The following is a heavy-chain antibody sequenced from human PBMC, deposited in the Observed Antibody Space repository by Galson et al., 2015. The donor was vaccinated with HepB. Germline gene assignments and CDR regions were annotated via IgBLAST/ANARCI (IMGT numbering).Heavy chain of an antibody. J-gene: IGHJ4*02. CDR3: AKGGGLKYQLPADSFDY. CDR1: GFTFSSYG. Sequence: SLRLSCAASGFTFSSYGMHWVRQAPGKGLEWVAFIRYDGSSYYYAGSVKGRFTISRDNSKNTLDLHMNSLRAEDTAVYYCAKGGGLKYQLPADSFDYWGRGTLVTVSS. D-gene: IGHD2-2*01. V-gene: IGHV3-30*02. CDR2: IRYDGSSY.